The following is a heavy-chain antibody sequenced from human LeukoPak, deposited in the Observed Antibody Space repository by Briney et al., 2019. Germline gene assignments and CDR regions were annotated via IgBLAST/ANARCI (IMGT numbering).Heavy chain of an antibody. D-gene: IGHD3-22*01. CDR3: ARGHYYDSGGYPPDAEV. CDR2: INPGNGNT. CDR1: GYTFTSYA. Sequence: ASVKVSCKASGYTFTSYAMHWVRQAPGQRLEWMGMINPGNGNTKYAQKFQGRVTITRDTSASTAYMELSSLRSEDTAVYFCARGHYYDSGGYPPDAEVWGQGTPVTVSS. V-gene: IGHV1-3*01. J-gene: IGHJ6*01.